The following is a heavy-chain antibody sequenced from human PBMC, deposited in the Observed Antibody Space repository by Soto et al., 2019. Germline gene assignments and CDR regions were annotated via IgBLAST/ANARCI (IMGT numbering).Heavy chain of an antibody. Sequence: GGSLRLSCTASGFTFGDYAMSWFRQAPGKGLEWVGFIRSKAYGGTTEYAASVKGRFTISRDDSKSIAYLQMNSLKTEDTAVYYCTSGGLGIAASFDFDYWGQGTLVTVSS. V-gene: IGHV3-49*03. CDR2: IRSKAYGGTT. D-gene: IGHD2-15*01. CDR3: TSGGLGIAASFDFDY. J-gene: IGHJ4*02. CDR1: GFTFGDYA.